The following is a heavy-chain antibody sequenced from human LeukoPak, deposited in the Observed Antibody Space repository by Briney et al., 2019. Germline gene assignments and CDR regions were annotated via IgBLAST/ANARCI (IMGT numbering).Heavy chain of an antibody. J-gene: IGHJ4*02. CDR3: ARDTITMVRGVNFY. V-gene: IGHV3-7*03. Sequence: PGGSLRLSCAASGFTFSSYWMSWVRQATGKGLEWVANIKQDGSEKYYVDSVKGRFTISRDNAKNSLYLQMNSLRAEDTAVYYCARDTITMVRGVNFYWGQGTLVTVSS. CDR2: IKQDGSEK. D-gene: IGHD3-10*01. CDR1: GFTFSSYW.